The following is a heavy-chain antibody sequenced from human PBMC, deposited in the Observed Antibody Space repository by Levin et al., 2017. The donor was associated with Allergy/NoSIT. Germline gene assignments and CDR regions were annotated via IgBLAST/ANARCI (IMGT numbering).Heavy chain of an antibody. J-gene: IGHJ4*02. Sequence: GGSLRLSCGASGFSFGDHAMHWIRQAPGMGLEWVAGINWNSADIGYAPSVKGRFTISRDNAKNSLFLQMNSLTVEDTAFYYCVKRGTSMSFDYWGQGTLVTVSS. D-gene: IGHD2/OR15-2a*01. V-gene: IGHV3-9*01. CDR3: VKRGTSMSFDY. CDR2: INWNSADI. CDR1: GFSFGDHA.